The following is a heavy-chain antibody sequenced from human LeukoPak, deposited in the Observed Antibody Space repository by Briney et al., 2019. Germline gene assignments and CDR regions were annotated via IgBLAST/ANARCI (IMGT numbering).Heavy chain of an antibody. J-gene: IGHJ4*02. CDR1: GFTFSGYA. D-gene: IGHD7-27*01. Sequence: GGSLSLSCAASGFTFSGYAMSWVRQAPGKGLEWVSAISGSGGSTYYADSVKGRFTISRDNSKNTLYLQMNSLRAEDTAVYYCAKGTENWGRYYFDYWGQGTLVTVSS. CDR3: AKGTENWGRYYFDY. V-gene: IGHV3-23*01. CDR2: ISGSGGST.